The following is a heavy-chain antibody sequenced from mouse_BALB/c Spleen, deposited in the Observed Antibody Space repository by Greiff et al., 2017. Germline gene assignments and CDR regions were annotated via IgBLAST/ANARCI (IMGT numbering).Heavy chain of an antibody. J-gene: IGHJ3*01. CDR2: IHYSGST. V-gene: IGHV3-1*02. D-gene: IGHD2-4*01. CDR1: GYSITSGYS. Sequence: EVQLQQSGPDLVKPSQSLSLTCTVTGYSITSGYSWHWIRQFPGNKLEWMGYIHYSGSTNYNPSLKSRISITRDTSKNQFFLHLNSVTTEDTATYYCAREDYDEGFAYWGQGTLVTVSA. CDR3: AREDYDEGFAY.